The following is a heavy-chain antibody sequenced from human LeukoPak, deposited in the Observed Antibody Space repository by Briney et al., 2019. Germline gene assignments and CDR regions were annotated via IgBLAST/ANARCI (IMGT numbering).Heavy chain of an antibody. CDR2: ISYDGSNK. D-gene: IGHD3-22*01. Sequence: GRSLRLSCAASGFTFSSYGTHRVRQAPGKGLEWVAVISYDGSNKYYADSVKGRFAISRDNSKNTLYLQMNSLRAEDTAVYYCAKEKVYYYDSSGYEFYFDYWGQGTLVTVSS. CDR3: AKEKVYYYDSSGYEFYFDY. J-gene: IGHJ4*02. CDR1: GFTFSSYG. V-gene: IGHV3-30*18.